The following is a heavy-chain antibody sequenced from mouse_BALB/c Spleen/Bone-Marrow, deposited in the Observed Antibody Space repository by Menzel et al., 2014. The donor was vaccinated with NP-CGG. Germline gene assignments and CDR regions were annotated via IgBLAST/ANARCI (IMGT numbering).Heavy chain of an antibody. J-gene: IGHJ4*01. Sequence: QVQLKHSGPGLVAPSQNLSITCTVSGFSLSRYNIHWIRQPPGKGLEWLGMIWGGGGTDHNSAPKSRLRISKDNSKSQIFLKINSLQIDDTAMYYCARKDGGYYVMDYWGQGTSVTVSS. D-gene: IGHD2-3*01. V-gene: IGHV2-6-4*01. CDR2: IWGGGGT. CDR3: ARKDGGYYVMDY. CDR1: GFSLSRYN.